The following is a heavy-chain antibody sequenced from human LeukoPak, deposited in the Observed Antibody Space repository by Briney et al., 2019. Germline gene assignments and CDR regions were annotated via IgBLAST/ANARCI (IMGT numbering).Heavy chain of an antibody. V-gene: IGHV1-8*01. CDR1: GYTFTSYD. CDR2: MKPNSGNT. J-gene: IGHJ3*02. D-gene: IGHD1-26*01. CDR3: ARGGAANDAFDI. Sequence: ASVKVSCKASGYTFTSYDINWVRQATGQGLEWMGWMKPNSGNTGYAQKFQGRVIMTRNTSISTAYMELSSLRSEDTAVYYCARGGAANDAFDIWGQGTMVTVSS.